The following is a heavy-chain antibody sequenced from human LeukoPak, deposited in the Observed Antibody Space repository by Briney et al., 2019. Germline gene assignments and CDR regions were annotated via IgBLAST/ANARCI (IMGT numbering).Heavy chain of an antibody. V-gene: IGHV1-18*01. CDR2: ISAYNGNT. CDR3: ARVEGYCSSTSCYTTPYYYYYYMDV. J-gene: IGHJ6*03. CDR1: GYTFTSYG. D-gene: IGHD2-2*01. Sequence: GASVKVSCKASGYTFTSYGISWVRQAPGQGLEWMGWISAYNGNTNYAQKLQGRVTMTTDTSTSTAYMELRSLRSDDTAAYYCARVEGYCSSTSCYTTPYYYYYYMDVWGKGTTVTVSS.